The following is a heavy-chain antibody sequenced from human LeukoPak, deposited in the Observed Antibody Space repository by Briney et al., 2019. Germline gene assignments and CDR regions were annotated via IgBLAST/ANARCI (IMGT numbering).Heavy chain of an antibody. J-gene: IGHJ3*02. Sequence: GGSVKVSCKASGYTFTSYYMHWVRQAPGQGPEWMGIINPSGGSTSYAQKFQGRVTMTRDMSTRTVYMELSSLRPEDTAVYYCARVPTGWYAFDIWGQGTMVTVSS. D-gene: IGHD6-19*01. CDR3: ARVPTGWYAFDI. CDR1: GYTFTSYY. CDR2: INPSGGST. V-gene: IGHV1-46*01.